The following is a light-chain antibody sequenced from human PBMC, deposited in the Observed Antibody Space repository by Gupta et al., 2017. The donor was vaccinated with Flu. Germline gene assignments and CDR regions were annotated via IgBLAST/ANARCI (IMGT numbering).Light chain of an antibody. V-gene: IGKV1-39*01. Sequence: DIQMTQSPSSLSASVGDRVTITCRASQSISSYLNWYQQKPGKAPKLLIYAASSLQSGVTSRFSGSGSGTDFTLTISSLQPEDFATYDGQQIETFGGGTKVEIK. J-gene: IGKJ4*01. CDR1: QSISSY. CDR2: AAS. CDR3: QQIET.